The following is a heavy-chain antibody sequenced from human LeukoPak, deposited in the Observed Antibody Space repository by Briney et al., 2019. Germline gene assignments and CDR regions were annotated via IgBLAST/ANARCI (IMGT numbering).Heavy chain of an antibody. CDR2: ISSSGSTI. V-gene: IGHV3-48*03. J-gene: IGHJ6*02. Sequence: GGSLRLSCAASGFTFSSYEMNWVRQAPGKGLEWVSYISSSGSTIYYADSVKGRFTISRDNAKNSLFLQMNSLRAEDTAVYYCAREALRRSYYGMDVWGLGTTVTVSS. D-gene: IGHD2-15*01. CDR1: GFTFSSYE. CDR3: AREALRRSYYGMDV.